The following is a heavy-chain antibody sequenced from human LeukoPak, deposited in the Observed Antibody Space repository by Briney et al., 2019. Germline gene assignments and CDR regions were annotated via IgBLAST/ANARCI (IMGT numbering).Heavy chain of an antibody. CDR2: ISDSGRTI. D-gene: IGHD5-18*01. Sequence: GGSLRLSCASSGFTFSSYEMNWVRQAPGKVLQWVSYISDSGRTIYYADSVKGRFTISRDNAKKSLYLQMSSLRGEDTAVYYCASHPYSRPNYWGQGTLVTVSS. J-gene: IGHJ4*02. V-gene: IGHV3-48*03. CDR1: GFTFSSYE. CDR3: ASHPYSRPNY.